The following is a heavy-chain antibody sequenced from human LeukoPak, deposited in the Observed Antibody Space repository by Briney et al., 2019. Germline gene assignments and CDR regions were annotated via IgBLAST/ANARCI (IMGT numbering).Heavy chain of an antibody. CDR3: ARESAARATDY. CDR1: GYSISSGYY. J-gene: IGHJ4*02. Sequence: SETLSLTCTVSGYSISSGYYWSWIRQPPGKGLEWIGEINHSGSTNYNPSLKSRVTISVDTSKNQFSLKLSSVTAADTAVYYCARESAARATDYWGQGTLVTVSS. CDR2: INHSGST. D-gene: IGHD6-6*01. V-gene: IGHV4-38-2*02.